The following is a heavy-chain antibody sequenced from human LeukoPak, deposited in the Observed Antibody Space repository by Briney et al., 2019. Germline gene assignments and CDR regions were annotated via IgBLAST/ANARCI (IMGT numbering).Heavy chain of an antibody. V-gene: IGHV4-34*01. J-gene: IGHJ4*02. CDR1: GGSFSGYY. CDR2: INHSGST. CDR3: AGGGAWGLRRVVY. D-gene: IGHD1-26*01. Sequence: PSETLSLTCAVYGGSFSGYYWSWIRQPPGKGLEWIGEINHSGSTNYNPSLKSRVTISVDTSKNQFSLKLSSVTAADTAVYYCAGGGAWGLRRVVYWGPGNPGTLSS.